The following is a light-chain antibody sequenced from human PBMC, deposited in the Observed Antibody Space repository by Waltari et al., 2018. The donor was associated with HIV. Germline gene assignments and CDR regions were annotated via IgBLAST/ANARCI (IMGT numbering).Light chain of an antibody. V-gene: IGLV2-23*02. Sequence: QSAPTQPASVPGSPGQPITIPCTGTSNDVGSYNLVSWYQQDPGKAPKVMIYAVSKRPSGVSNRFSGSKSGNTASLTISGLQAEDEADYYCGSYAGSNAYVFGIGTKVTVL. CDR1: SNDVGSYNL. CDR3: GSYAGSNAYV. J-gene: IGLJ1*01. CDR2: AVS.